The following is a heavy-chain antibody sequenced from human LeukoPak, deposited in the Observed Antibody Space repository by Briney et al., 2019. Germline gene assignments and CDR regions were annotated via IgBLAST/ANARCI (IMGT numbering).Heavy chain of an antibody. V-gene: IGHV1-18*01. CDR2: ISAYNGNT. Sequence: KPGASVKVSCKASGYTFTSYGISWVRQAPGQGLEWMGWISAYNGNTNYAQKLQGRVTMTTDTSTSTAYMELRSLRSDDTAVYYCARASRGAWIQLWFTDPYYYGMDVWGQGTTVTVSS. J-gene: IGHJ6*02. D-gene: IGHD5-18*01. CDR3: ARASRGAWIQLWFTDPYYYGMDV. CDR1: GYTFTSYG.